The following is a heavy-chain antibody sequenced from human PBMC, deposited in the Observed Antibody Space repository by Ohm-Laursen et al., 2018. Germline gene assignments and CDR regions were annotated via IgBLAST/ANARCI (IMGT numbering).Heavy chain of an antibody. Sequence: SETLSLTCTVSGGSINTYYWSWIRQPPGKGLEWIGYIYDSGSTNYNPSLKSRVTISVDTSKNQFSLELTSVTAADTAVYYCARVAYYFDYWGQGTLVTVSS. J-gene: IGHJ4*02. CDR3: ARVAYYFDY. CDR1: GGSINTYY. CDR2: IYDSGST. V-gene: IGHV4-59*01.